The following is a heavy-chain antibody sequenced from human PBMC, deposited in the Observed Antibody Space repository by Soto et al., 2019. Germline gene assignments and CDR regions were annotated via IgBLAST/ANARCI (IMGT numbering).Heavy chain of an antibody. CDR3: ARDRHYDFWSGYSPVYYYYGMDV. Sequence: KLGGSLRLSCAASGFTFSSDSMNWVRQAPGKGLEWVSSISSSSSYIYYADSVKGRFTISRDNAKNSLYLQMNSLRAEDTAVYYCARDRHYDFWSGYSPVYYYYGMDVWGQGTTVTVSS. CDR2: ISSSSSYI. CDR1: GFTFSSDS. J-gene: IGHJ6*02. V-gene: IGHV3-21*01. D-gene: IGHD3-3*01.